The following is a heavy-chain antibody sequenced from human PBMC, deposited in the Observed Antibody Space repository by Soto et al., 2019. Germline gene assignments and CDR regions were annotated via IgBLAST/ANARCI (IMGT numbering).Heavy chain of an antibody. Sequence: QVQLQESGPGLVKPSDTLSLTCAVSGYSISSSNWWGWIRQPPGKGLEWIGYIYYSGTTSYNPSLKSRVTMSVDTCKYQFSLKLTSVTAVDAAVYYCARREIQGPIDYWGQGTLVTVSS. CDR3: ARREIQGPIDY. J-gene: IGHJ4*02. CDR1: GYSISSSNW. V-gene: IGHV4-28*01. CDR2: IYYSGTT. D-gene: IGHD1-26*01.